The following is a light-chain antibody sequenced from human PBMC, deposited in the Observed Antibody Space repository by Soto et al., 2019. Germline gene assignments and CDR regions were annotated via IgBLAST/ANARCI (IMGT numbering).Light chain of an antibody. CDR3: QQVKSYPRT. Sequence: DIQLTQSPSFLSASVGDRVTITCRASQGIAGSLAWYQQKPGKPPKLLIYAESTLQSGVPSRFSGSGSGTRVTLTISSLQPEDFAIYYCQQVKSYPRTFGGGTRVEIK. CDR1: QGIAGS. V-gene: IGKV1-9*01. CDR2: AES. J-gene: IGKJ4*01.